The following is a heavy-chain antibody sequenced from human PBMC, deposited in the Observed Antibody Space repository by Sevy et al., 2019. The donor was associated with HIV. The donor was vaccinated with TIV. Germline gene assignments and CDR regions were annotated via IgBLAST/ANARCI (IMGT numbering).Heavy chain of an antibody. D-gene: IGHD6-19*01. V-gene: IGHV3-11*06. CDR3: ARRSSGWDYFDY. CDR1: GFAFSDYY. CDR2: ISGLTNYI. Sequence: GGSLRLSCAASGFAFSDYYMNWIRQAPGKGLEWVSCISGLTNYINYADSVNGRFTISRDNAKNSVYLQTNSLRAEDTAVYYCARRSSGWDYFDYWGQGTPVTVSS. J-gene: IGHJ4*02.